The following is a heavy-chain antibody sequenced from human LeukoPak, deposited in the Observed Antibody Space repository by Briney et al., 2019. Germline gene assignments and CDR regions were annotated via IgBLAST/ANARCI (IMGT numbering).Heavy chain of an antibody. Sequence: PGRSLRLSCAASGFTFDDYAMHWVRQAPGKGLEWVSGISWNSGNIGYADSVKGRFTISRDNAKNSLHLQMNSLRAEDTALYYCAKDAGGLVVVPAMDWGQGTLVTVSS. V-gene: IGHV3-9*01. J-gene: IGHJ4*02. D-gene: IGHD2-2*01. CDR1: GFTFDDYA. CDR3: AKDAGGLVVVPAMD. CDR2: ISWNSGNI.